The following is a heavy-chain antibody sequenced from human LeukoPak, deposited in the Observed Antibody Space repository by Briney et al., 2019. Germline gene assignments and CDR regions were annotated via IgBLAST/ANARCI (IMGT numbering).Heavy chain of an antibody. CDR1: GFTFSSYA. V-gene: IGHV3-66*04. Sequence: GGSLRLSCAASGFTFSSYAMSWVRQAPGKGLEWVSLIYSGGTTYYADSVKGRFTISRDNAKNSLYLQMNSLRAEDTAVYYCASQIWFDAFDIWGQGTMVTVSS. D-gene: IGHD3-10*01. CDR3: ASQIWFDAFDI. CDR2: IYSGGTT. J-gene: IGHJ3*02.